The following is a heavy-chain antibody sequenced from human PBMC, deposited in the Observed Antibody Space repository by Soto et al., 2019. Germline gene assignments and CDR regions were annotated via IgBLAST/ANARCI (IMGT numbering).Heavy chain of an antibody. Sequence: SVKVSCKASGGTFSSYAISWVRQAPGQGLEWMGGIIPIFGTANYAQKFQGRVTITADESTSTAYMELSSLRSEDTAVYYCARDNGDYEYYFDYCGQGTLVTVSS. CDR3: ARDNGDYEYYFDY. V-gene: IGHV1-69*13. J-gene: IGHJ4*02. CDR2: IIPIFGTA. CDR1: GGTFSSYA. D-gene: IGHD4-17*01.